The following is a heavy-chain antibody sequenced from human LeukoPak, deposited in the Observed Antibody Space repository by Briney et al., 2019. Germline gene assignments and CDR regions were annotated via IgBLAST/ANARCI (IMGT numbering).Heavy chain of an antibody. CDR1: GYTFTSYN. Sequence: GASVKVSCKASGYTFTSYNINWVRQATGQGLEWMGWMNPNSGNTGYAQRFQGRVTMTRNTSISTAYMELSSLRSEDTAVYYCARVSYSYGFGIDYWGQGTLVTVSS. J-gene: IGHJ4*02. V-gene: IGHV1-8*01. D-gene: IGHD5-18*01. CDR3: ARVSYSYGFGIDY. CDR2: MNPNSGNT.